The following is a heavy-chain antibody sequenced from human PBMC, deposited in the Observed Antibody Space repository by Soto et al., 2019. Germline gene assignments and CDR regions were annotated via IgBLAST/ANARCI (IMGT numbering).Heavy chain of an antibody. D-gene: IGHD2-2*01. V-gene: IGHV3-23*01. J-gene: IGHJ4*02. Sequence: GALRLSCAASGFTFSNYAMSWVRQAPGKGLEWVSTISGSGGSTYYADSVKGRFTISRDNSKNMLFLQINSLRDDDSAVYYCAKRPASIITFDYWGQGTPVTVSS. CDR2: ISGSGGST. CDR1: GFTFSNYA. CDR3: AKRPASIITFDY.